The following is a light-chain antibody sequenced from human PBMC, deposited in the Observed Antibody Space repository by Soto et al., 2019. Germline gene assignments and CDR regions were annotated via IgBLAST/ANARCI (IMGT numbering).Light chain of an antibody. Sequence: DIQLTQSPSFLSASVGDRVTITCRASQAISSYLAWYQQKPGKPPKLLIYGASTLQSDVPSRFSGSGSGTEFTLTVSSLQAEDSATYYCQQFNDYPLTFGGGTK. CDR3: QQFNDYPLT. J-gene: IGKJ4*01. CDR2: GAS. V-gene: IGKV1-9*01. CDR1: QAISSY.